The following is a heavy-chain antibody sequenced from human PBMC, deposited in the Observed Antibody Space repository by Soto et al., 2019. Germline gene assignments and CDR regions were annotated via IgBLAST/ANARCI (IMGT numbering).Heavy chain of an antibody. CDR1: GYTFTGYD. CDR3: AHSGEVGATFMFDY. CDR2: INPNSGGT. V-gene: IGHV1-2*02. Sequence: ASVKVSCKASGYTFTGYDMHWVRQAPGQGLEWMGWINPNSGGTNYAQKFQGRVTMTRDTSMSTAYMELSRLRSDDTAVYYCAHSGEVGATFMFDYWGQGTLVTVSS. D-gene: IGHD1-26*01. J-gene: IGHJ4*02.